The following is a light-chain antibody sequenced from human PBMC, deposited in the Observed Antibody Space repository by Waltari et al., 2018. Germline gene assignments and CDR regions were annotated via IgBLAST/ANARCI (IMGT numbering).Light chain of an antibody. Sequence: EVLMTQSPATLSVSPVETATLSCRASQSISRNLAWYQQKPGQAPRLLIYGASTRAPGIPARFSGSGSGTEFTLSISSVQSEDFGVYYCQQYNNWRTFGQGTKLEI. J-gene: IGKJ2*01. CDR2: GAS. CDR1: QSISRN. CDR3: QQYNNWRT. V-gene: IGKV3D-15*01.